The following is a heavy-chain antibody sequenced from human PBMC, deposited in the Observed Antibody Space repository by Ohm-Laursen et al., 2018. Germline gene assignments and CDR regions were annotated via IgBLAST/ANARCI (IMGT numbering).Heavy chain of an antibody. CDR1: GYTFTSYY. V-gene: IGHV1-46*01. CDR2: INPSGGST. CDR3: ARGIAARYDY. Sequence: VKLSCTASGYTFTSYYMHWVRQAPGQGLEWMGIINPSGGSTSYAQKFQGRVTMTRDTSTSTVYVELTSLRSEDTAVYYCARGIAARYDYWGQGTLVTVSS. D-gene: IGHD6-6*01. J-gene: IGHJ4*02.